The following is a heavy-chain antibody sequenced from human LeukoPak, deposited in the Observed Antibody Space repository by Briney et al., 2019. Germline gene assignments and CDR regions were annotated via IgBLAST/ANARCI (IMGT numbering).Heavy chain of an antibody. V-gene: IGHV4-39*01. D-gene: IGHD4-23*01. Sequence: SETRSLTGTVSGCSISSSNYYWAWIRQPPGKGLEWLGRLDYSCTTYSNRSPKTRATISVDGSNRLFYLTLNSVTAADTAVYYCARHSSMTTVVFAYWGQGTLVTASS. CDR2: LDYSCTT. CDR3: ARHSSMTTVVFAY. J-gene: IGHJ4*02. CDR1: GCSISSSNYY.